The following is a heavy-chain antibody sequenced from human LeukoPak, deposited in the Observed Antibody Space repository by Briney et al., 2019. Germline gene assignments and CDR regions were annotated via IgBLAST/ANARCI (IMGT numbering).Heavy chain of an antibody. CDR3: ARDAVVVVAAGGPGHYFDY. CDR2: ISSSSSYI. D-gene: IGHD2-15*01. Sequence: GGSLRLSCAASGFTFSSYNMNWVRQAPGKGLEWVSSISSSSSYIYYADSVKGRFTISRDNAKNSLYLQMNSLRAEDTAVYNCARDAVVVVAAGGPGHYFDYWGQGTLVTVSS. CDR1: GFTFSSYN. J-gene: IGHJ4*02. V-gene: IGHV3-21*01.